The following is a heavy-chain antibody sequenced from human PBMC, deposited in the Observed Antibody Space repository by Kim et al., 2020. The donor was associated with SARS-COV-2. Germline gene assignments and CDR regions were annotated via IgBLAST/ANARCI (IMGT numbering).Heavy chain of an antibody. Sequence: GGSLRLSCAASGFTFSSYGMHWVRQAPGKGLEWVAGIWYDGSNKYYADSVKGRFTISRDNSKNTLYLQMNSLRAEDTAVYYCAKDRGLRWYPVGFDIWGQGTMVTVSS. CDR2: IWYDGSNK. D-gene: IGHD4-17*01. CDR1: GFTFSSYG. J-gene: IGHJ3*02. CDR3: AKDRGLRWYPVGFDI. V-gene: IGHV3-33*06.